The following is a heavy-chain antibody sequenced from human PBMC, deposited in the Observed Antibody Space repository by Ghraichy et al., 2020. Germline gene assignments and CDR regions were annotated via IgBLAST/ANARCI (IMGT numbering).Heavy chain of an antibody. Sequence: ASVKVSCKASGYTFTGYYMHWVRQAPGQGLEWMGWINSNSGGTHYEQKFQGRVTMTRDMSISTVYMELSSLRSDDTAVYYCARYLSHFDYFDYWGQGTLVNVSS. CDR2: INSNSGGT. J-gene: IGHJ4*02. CDR1: GYTFTGYY. CDR3: ARYLSHFDYFDY. V-gene: IGHV1-2*02.